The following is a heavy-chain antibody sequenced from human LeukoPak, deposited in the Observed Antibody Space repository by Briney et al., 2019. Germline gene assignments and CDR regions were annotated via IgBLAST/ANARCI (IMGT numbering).Heavy chain of an antibody. J-gene: IGHJ6*03. CDR3: ARLYDSSGYYWDYYYMDV. V-gene: IGHV7-4-1*02. Sequence: GASVKVSCKASGYTFTSYAMNWVRQAPGQGLEWMGWINTNTGNPTYAQGFTGRFVFSLDTSVSTAYLQISSLKAEDTAVYYCARLYDSSGYYWDYYYMDVWGRGTTVTISS. CDR1: GYTFTSYA. D-gene: IGHD3-22*01. CDR2: INTNTGNP.